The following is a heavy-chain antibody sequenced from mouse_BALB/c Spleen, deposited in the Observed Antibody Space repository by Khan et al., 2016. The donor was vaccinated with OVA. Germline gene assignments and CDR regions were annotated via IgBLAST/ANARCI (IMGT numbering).Heavy chain of an antibody. CDR1: GYTFTDYV. Sequence: QVQLQQSGPELVKPGASVKMSCKASGYTFTDYVINWVKQRTGQGLEWIGDIFPGAGSSYYTEQFKGKAKLTADKSSNTAYMQLSSLTFGDSAVYFSARGSYAVFAYWGQGTLVTVSA. J-gene: IGHJ3*01. D-gene: IGHD2-12*01. CDR2: IFPGAGSS. V-gene: IGHV1-77*01. CDR3: ARGSYAVFAY.